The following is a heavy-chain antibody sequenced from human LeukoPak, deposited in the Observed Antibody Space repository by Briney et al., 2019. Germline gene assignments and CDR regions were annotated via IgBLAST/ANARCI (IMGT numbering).Heavy chain of an antibody. J-gene: IGHJ4*02. Sequence: GGSLRLSCAASGFTFSSYWMSWVRQAPGRGLEWVANIKQDGSEKYYVDSVKGRFTISRDNAKNSLYLQMNSLRAEDTAVYYCARDGPLTYYDFWSGSHEPVFDYWGQGTLVTVSS. CDR3: ARDGPLTYYDFWSGSHEPVFDY. CDR1: GFTFSSYW. V-gene: IGHV3-7*01. CDR2: IKQDGSEK. D-gene: IGHD3-3*01.